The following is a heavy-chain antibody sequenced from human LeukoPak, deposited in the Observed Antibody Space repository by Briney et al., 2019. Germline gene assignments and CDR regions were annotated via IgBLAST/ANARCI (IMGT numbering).Heavy chain of an antibody. CDR3: VRESQRDIWNGYNFDY. Sequence: GGSLRLSCAASGFTFSDDWMNWVRQAPGKGLEWVANIKQDGGEKNYVGTVKGRFTISRDNAKNSLYLQMNSLRAEDTAVYYCVRESQRDIWNGYNFDYWGQGTLVTVSS. D-gene: IGHD3-3*01. CDR2: IKQDGGEK. CDR1: GFTFSDDW. V-gene: IGHV3-7*01. J-gene: IGHJ4*02.